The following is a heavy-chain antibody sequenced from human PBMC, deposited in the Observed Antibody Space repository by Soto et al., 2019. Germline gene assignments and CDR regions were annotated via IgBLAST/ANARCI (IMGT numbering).Heavy chain of an antibody. Sequence: EVQLVESGGGLVKPGGSLRHSCATSGLTFNKAWMTWVRQGPGKRLEWVGHIKSETDGGTTDYAAPVKGRFTISRDDSQNTLFLQMDSLKSEDTAVYYCATEFYSNGYNFWGRGDLVLVSS. CDR2: IKSETDGGTT. D-gene: IGHD3-22*01. V-gene: IGHV3-15*01. CDR1: GLTFNKAW. CDR3: ATEFYSNGYNF. J-gene: IGHJ4*02.